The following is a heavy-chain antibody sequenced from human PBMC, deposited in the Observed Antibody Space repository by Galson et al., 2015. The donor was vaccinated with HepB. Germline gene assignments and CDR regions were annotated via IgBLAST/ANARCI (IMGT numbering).Heavy chain of an antibody. CDR3: AVDYGGNSGGVEY. Sequence: LRLSCAASGFTFFDYAMSWFRQAPGKGLEWVGFIRSKPYGGTTAYAASLKGRFTISRDDSKRIAYLQMTSLKTEDTAVYYCAVDYGGNSGGVEYWGQGTLVTVSS. CDR2: IRSKPYGGTT. CDR1: GFTFFDYA. V-gene: IGHV3-49*03. D-gene: IGHD4-23*01. J-gene: IGHJ4*02.